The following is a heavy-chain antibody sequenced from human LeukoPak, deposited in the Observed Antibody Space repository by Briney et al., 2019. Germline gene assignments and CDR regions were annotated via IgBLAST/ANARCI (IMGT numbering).Heavy chain of an antibody. D-gene: IGHD1-26*01. CDR2: IKQDESER. Sequence: PGGSLRLSCEGSGFSFSSYWMTWVRQSPGKGPEWVANIKQDESERYTVDSVKGRFTISRDNAKNTLYLQMNSLRAEDTAVYYCARDLYSGSYFDYWGQGTLVTVSS. CDR1: GFSFSSYW. V-gene: IGHV3-7*01. J-gene: IGHJ4*02. CDR3: ARDLYSGSYFDY.